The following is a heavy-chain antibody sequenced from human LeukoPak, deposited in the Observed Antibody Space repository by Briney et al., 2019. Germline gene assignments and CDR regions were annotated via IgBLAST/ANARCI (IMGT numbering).Heavy chain of an antibody. CDR3: WVTMIVVVSGIPGDFDY. CDR2: IIPIFGTA. CDR1: GRTFNSYS. D-gene: IGHD3-22*01. Sequence: SVNVSCKASGRTFNSYSIIWVRQPPAQGLEWMEGIIPIFGTANYAQKFQGRVTITTDESTSTAYMELSSLRSEDTAVYYCWVTMIVVVSGIPGDFDYWGQGTLVTVSS. V-gene: IGHV1-69*05. J-gene: IGHJ4*02.